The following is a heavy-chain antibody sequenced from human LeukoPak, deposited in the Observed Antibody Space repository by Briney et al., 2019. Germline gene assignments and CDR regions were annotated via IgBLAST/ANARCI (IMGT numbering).Heavy chain of an antibody. V-gene: IGHV4-34*01. CDR2: INHSGST. Sequence: GSLRLSCAASGFTFSTYWMNWFRQTPGKGLEWIGEINHSGSTNYNPSLKSRVTISVDTSKNQFSLKLSSVTAADTAVYYCARGRRTVTPTPTDYWGQGTLVTVSS. D-gene: IGHD4-17*01. CDR1: GFTFSTYW. J-gene: IGHJ4*02. CDR3: ARGRRTVTPTPTDY.